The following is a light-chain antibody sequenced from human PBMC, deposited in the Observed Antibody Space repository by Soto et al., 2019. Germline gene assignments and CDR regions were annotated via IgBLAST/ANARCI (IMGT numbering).Light chain of an antibody. CDR1: QSVGSY. J-gene: IGKJ4*01. CDR3: QQRSPWPPPS. CDR2: DAS. Sequence: EIVVTQSPATLSLSPGERATLSCRTSQSVGSYLAWYQKKPGKAPRLLIYDASNRATGIPARFSGSGSGRDLPLTISRLEPEHFAVYSCQQRSPWPPPSFGGGTQVEIK. V-gene: IGKV3-11*02.